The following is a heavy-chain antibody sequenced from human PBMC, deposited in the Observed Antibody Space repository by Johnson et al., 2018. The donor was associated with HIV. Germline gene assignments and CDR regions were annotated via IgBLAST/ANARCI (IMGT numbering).Heavy chain of an antibody. D-gene: IGHD2-15*01. J-gene: IGHJ3*02. CDR1: GFTFSSYA. CDR2: ISYDGSNK. V-gene: IGHV3-30*04. CDR3: ASSSVVDDAFDI. Sequence: VQLVESGGGVVQPGRSLRLSCAASGFTFSSYAMHWVRQAPGKGLEWVAVISYDGSNKYYADSVKGRFTISRDNSKNTLYLQMNSLRAEDTAVYYCASSSVVDDAFDIWGQGTMFTVSS.